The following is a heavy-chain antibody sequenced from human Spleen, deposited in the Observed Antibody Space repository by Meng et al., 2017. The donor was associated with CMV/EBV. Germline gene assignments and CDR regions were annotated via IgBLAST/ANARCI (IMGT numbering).Heavy chain of an antibody. Sequence: QVQLRELGPGLGKPSQTLSLPCTVSGGSISSGDYYWSWIRQPPGKGLEWIGYIYYSGSTYYNPSLKSRVTISVDTSKNQLSLKLSSVTAADTAVYYCARALRHNWFDPWGQGTLVTVSS. CDR1: GGSISSGDYY. V-gene: IGHV4-30-4*08. J-gene: IGHJ5*02. CDR2: IYYSGST. CDR3: ARALRHNWFDP.